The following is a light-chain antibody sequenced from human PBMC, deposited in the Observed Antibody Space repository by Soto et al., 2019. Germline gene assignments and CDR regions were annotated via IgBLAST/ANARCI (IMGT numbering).Light chain of an antibody. CDR2: GNS. Sequence: QSVLTQPPSVSGAPGQRVTISCTGSSSNIGAGYDVHWYRQVPGTAPKLLIYGNSNRPSGVPDRFSGSKSGTSASLAITGLQAEDEADYYCQSYDSSLSGYVVFGGGTKLTVL. J-gene: IGLJ2*01. CDR3: QSYDSSLSGYVV. CDR1: SSNIGAGYD. V-gene: IGLV1-40*01.